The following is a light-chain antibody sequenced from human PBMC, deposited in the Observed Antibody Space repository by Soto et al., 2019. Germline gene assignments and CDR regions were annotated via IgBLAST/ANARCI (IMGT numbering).Light chain of an antibody. CDR3: QQYGSSPST. CDR2: GAS. CDR1: QSVSSSY. Sequence: EIVLTQSPGTLSLSPGERATLSCRASQSVSSSYLAWYQQKPGQAPRLLIYGASSRATGIPDRFSGSGSGTDFTLTISRLETEDFSLYYCQQYGSSPSTFGQGTKVEIK. J-gene: IGKJ1*01. V-gene: IGKV3-20*01.